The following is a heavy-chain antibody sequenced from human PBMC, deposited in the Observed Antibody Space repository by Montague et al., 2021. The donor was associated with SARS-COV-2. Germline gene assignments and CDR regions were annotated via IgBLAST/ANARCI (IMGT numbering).Heavy chain of an antibody. CDR1: GGSISSNNYY. V-gene: IGHV4-39*02. CDR2: IYDSGST. CDR3: ARRGRKLLPVATTIGGFDI. D-gene: IGHD5-12*01. Sequence: SETLSLTRTVSGGSISSNNYYWDWIRQPPGKGLEWIGGIYDSGSTYYNPSLKSRVTISVDTSKNHFSLKLNSVTAADTAVYYCARRGRKLLPVATTIGGFDIWGQGTMVTVSS. J-gene: IGHJ3*02.